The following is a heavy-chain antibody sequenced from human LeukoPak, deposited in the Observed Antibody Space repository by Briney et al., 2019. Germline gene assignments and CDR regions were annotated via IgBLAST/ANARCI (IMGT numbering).Heavy chain of an antibody. D-gene: IGHD3-22*01. CDR2: ISSSGSTI. V-gene: IGHV3-11*04. CDR3: ARADDSSGYYDSPDY. J-gene: IGHJ4*02. CDR1: GFTFSDYY. Sequence: GGSLRLSCAASGFTFSDYYMSWIRQAPGKGLEWVSYISSSGSTIYYADSVKGRFTISRDNAKNSLYLQMNSLRAEDTAVYYCARADDSSGYYDSPDYWGQGTLVTVSS.